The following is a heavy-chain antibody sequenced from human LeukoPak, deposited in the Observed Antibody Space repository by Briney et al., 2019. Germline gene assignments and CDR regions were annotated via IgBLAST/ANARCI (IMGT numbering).Heavy chain of an antibody. CDR2: IRRTIYGGTT. CDR1: GFNFGDYA. J-gene: IGHJ3*02. D-gene: IGHD4-23*01. Sequence: GGSLRLSCTASGFNFGDYAMTWVRQAPGKGLEWVGFIRRTIYGGTTEDAASVRGRFTISRDDSKSIAYLQMNSLKTEDTAVYYCARGRYGGGALDIWGQGTKVTVSS. V-gene: IGHV3-49*04. CDR3: ARGRYGGGALDI.